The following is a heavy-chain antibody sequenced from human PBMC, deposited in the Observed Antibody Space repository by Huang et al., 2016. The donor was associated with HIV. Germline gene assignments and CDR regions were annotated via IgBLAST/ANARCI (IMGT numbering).Heavy chain of an antibody. D-gene: IGHD3-10*01. Sequence: QVQLKQWGAGLLKPSETLSLTCAAYGGAFMGSSWTWIRQFPGKGLEWIGDIKHKGKIIYNPSRSALVTISTDTSKNHFSLLLTSVTAADTALYYCARGFNYYASDNLGVYYFDSWGLGTLVTVSP. CDR3: ARGFNYYASDNLGVYYFDS. CDR1: GGAFMGSS. CDR2: IKHKGKI. J-gene: IGHJ4*02. V-gene: IGHV4-34*02.